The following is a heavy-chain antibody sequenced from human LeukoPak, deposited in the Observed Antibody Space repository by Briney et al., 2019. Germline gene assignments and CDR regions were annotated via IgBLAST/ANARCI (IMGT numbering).Heavy chain of an antibody. Sequence: PGGSLRLSCAAPGLTFSNNWRSWVRQAPGRGLEWVANIKHDGGDKHYGDSGKGGFTIARDSAKNSLKLQMNSPKTEDTAVYDCTTDYYDYVWGSSNWRQGTLVTVSS. CDR3: TTDYYDYVWGSSN. CDR1: GLTFSNNW. V-gene: IGHV3-7*03. D-gene: IGHD3-16*01. CDR2: IKHDGGDK. J-gene: IGHJ4*02.